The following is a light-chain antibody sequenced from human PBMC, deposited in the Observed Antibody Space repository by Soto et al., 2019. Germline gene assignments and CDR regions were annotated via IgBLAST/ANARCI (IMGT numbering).Light chain of an antibody. Sequence: EVVLTQSPGTLSLSPGERATLSCRASQSISQSLAWYQQRPGQSPRLLIYDASNRATGIPARFSGSGPGTDFTLTISSLEPEDFAVYYCQQRSNWPLTFGGGTKVDIK. CDR2: DAS. J-gene: IGKJ4*01. CDR3: QQRSNWPLT. V-gene: IGKV3D-11*02. CDR1: QSISQS.